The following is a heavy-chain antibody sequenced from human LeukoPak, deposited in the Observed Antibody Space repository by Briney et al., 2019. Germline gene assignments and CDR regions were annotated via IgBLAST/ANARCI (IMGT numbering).Heavy chain of an antibody. CDR3: ARLISGSFIFDY. V-gene: IGHV4-59*04. CDR2: IYDSGST. J-gene: IGHJ4*02. Sequence: SETLSLTCTVSGGSISSYYWSWIRQPPGKGLEWIGTIYDSGSTYYNPSLKTRVTISVDTSNNQFSLKLSSVTAADTAVYYCARLISGSFIFDYWGQGTLVTVSS. CDR1: GGSISSYY. D-gene: IGHD1-26*01.